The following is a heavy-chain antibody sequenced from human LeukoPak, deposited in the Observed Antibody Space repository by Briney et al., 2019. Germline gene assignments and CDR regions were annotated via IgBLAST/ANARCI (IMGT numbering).Heavy chain of an antibody. Sequence: ASVKVPCKVSGYTLTELSMHWVRQAPGKGLEWMGGFDPEDGETIYAQKFQGRVTMTEDTSTDTAYMELSGLRSEDTAVYYCATELATVITIARHYWGQGTLVTVSS. CDR1: GYTLTELS. CDR3: ATELATVITIARHY. CDR2: FDPEDGET. V-gene: IGHV1-24*01. D-gene: IGHD4-23*01. J-gene: IGHJ4*02.